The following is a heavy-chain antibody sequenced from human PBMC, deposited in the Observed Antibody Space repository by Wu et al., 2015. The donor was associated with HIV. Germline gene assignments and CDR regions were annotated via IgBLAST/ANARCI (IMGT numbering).Heavy chain of an antibody. V-gene: IGHV4-34*01. J-gene: IGHJ5*02. D-gene: IGHD1-7*01. CDR1: GGSFSGYY. CDR2: INHSGST. CDR3: ARGRNWNYVRGSLRP. Sequence: QVQLQQWGAGLLKPSETLSLTCAVYGGSFSGYYWSWIRQPPGKGLEWIGEINHSGSTNYNPSLKSRVTISVDTSKNQFSLKLSSVTAADTAVYYCARGRNWNYVRGSLRPWGQGTLVTVSS.